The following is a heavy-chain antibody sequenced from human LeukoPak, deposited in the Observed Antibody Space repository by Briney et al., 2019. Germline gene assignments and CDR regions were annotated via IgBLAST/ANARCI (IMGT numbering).Heavy chain of an antibody. CDR1: GYTFTGYY. CDR2: INPNSGGT. J-gene: IGHJ5*02. Sequence: ASVKVSCKASGYTFTGYYMHWVRQAPGQGLEWMGWINPNSGGTNYAQKFQGRVTMTRDTSISTAYMELSRLRSDDTAVYYCAXXXXXXPRGVTRGPFDPWGQGTLVTVSS. CDR3: AXXXXXXPRGVTRGPFDP. D-gene: IGHD1-26*01. V-gene: IGHV1-2*02.